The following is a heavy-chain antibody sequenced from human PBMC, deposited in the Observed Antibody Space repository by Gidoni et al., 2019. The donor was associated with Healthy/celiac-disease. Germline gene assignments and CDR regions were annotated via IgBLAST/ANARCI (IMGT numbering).Heavy chain of an antibody. CDR1: GFHFSNAW. V-gene: IGHV3-15*07. D-gene: IGHD2-2*01. CDR3: TTELVVPAAHLACYYYYYMDV. Sequence: EVQLVESGGGLVKPGGSLRRSCPASGFHFSNAWMNWAHRAPGKGLEWVGRIKSKTDGGTTDYAATVEGRFTISRDDSKNTLYLQMNSLKTEDTAVYYCTTELVVPAAHLACYYYYYMDVWGKGTTVTVSS. CDR2: IKSKTDGGTT. J-gene: IGHJ6*03.